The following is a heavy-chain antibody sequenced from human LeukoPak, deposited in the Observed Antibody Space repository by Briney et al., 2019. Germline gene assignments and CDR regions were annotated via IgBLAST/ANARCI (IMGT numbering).Heavy chain of an antibody. V-gene: IGHV4-59*01. CDR1: GGSISSYY. CDR3: AKDIRNVLRFLEWLHTPNPGAFDI. J-gene: IGHJ3*02. CDR2: IFYTGST. Sequence: SETLSLTCTVSGGSISSYYWSWIRQPPGKGLEWIGYIFYTGSTNYNPSLKSRVTISVLTSKNRFSLKLTSVTAADTAVYYCAKDIRNVLRFLEWLHTPNPGAFDIWGQGTMVTVSS. D-gene: IGHD3-3*01.